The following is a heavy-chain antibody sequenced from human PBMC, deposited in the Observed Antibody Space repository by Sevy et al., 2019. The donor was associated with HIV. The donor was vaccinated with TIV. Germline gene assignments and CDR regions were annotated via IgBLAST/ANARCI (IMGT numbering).Heavy chain of an antibody. CDR2: IYSGGST. Sequence: GGSLRLSCAASGFTVSSSYMTWVRQPPGKGLEWVSVIYSGGSTYYGDSVKGRCTISSNNSKNTLYLQMNNLRADDKAVYYCSRGRGVFGEVAINWFDPWGQGALVTVSS. D-gene: IGHD3-3*01. J-gene: IGHJ5*02. CDR3: SRGRGVFGEVAINWFDP. CDR1: GFTVSSSY. V-gene: IGHV3-53*01.